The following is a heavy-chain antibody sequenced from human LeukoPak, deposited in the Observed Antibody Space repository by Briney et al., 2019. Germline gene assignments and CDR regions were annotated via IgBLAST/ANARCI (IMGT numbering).Heavy chain of an antibody. Sequence: SETLSLTCPVSGGSISSSNYYWGWIRQPPGKGLEWIGSIYYSGSTYYNSSLKSRVTISVDTSKNQFSLKLSSVTAADTAVYYCARDSRQWLVTWYFDLWGRGTLVTVSS. J-gene: IGHJ2*01. CDR2: IYYSGST. D-gene: IGHD6-19*01. CDR1: GGSISSSNYY. V-gene: IGHV4-39*07. CDR3: ARDSRQWLVTWYFDL.